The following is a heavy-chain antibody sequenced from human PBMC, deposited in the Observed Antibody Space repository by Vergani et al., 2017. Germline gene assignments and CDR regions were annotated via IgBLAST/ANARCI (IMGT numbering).Heavy chain of an antibody. CDR2: IYPGDSDT. J-gene: IGHJ3*02. D-gene: IGHD2-2*01. CDR1: GYSFTSYW. CDR3: ARLARSSNTVYAFDI. Sequence: EVQLVQSGAEVKKPGESLRISCKGSGYSFTSYWIGWVRQMPGKGLAWMGIIYPGDSDTRYSPSFQGQVTISADKSISTAYLQWSSLKASDTAMYYCARLARSSNTVYAFDIWGQGTMVTVSS. V-gene: IGHV5-51*01.